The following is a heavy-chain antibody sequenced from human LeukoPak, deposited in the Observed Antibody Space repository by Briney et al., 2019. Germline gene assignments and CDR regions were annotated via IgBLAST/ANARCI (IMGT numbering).Heavy chain of an antibody. CDR2: IHYTGST. D-gene: IGHD3-10*01. CDR3: ARDIYGSGHRWFDA. V-gene: IGHV4-59*01. CDR1: GVSISIYY. J-gene: IGHJ5*02. Sequence: SETLSLTCSVSGVSISIYYWSWIRQPPGKGLECMGYIHYTGSTNYNPSLKSRVTISVDTSKRHLSLMLRSVTAADTAVYYCARDIYGSGHRWFDAWGQGTLVTVSS.